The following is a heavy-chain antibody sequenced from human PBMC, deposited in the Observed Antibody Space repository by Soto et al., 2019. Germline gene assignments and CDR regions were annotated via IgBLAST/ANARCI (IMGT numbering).Heavy chain of an antibody. D-gene: IGHD2-8*01. CDR2: INHSGTT. V-gene: IGHV4-34*01. CDR1: GGSFSGYL. CDR3: AREEVAQWFTKGYYGMDV. Sequence: SETLSLTCAVYGGSFSGYLWSWIRQPPGKGLEWIGEINHSGTTNYNPSLKSRVTLSVDTPKNQISLKVTSVTAADTAVYYCAREEVAQWFTKGYYGMDVWGQGTTVTVSS. J-gene: IGHJ6*02.